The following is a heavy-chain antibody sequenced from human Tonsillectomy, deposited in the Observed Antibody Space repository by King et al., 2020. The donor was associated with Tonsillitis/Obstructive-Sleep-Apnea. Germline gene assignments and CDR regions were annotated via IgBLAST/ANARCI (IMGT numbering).Heavy chain of an antibody. D-gene: IGHD3-3*01. V-gene: IGHV1-18*01. Sequence: QLVQSGAEVKKPGASVKVSCKASGYNFTTYGINWVRQAPGQGLEWMGWINAYNGNTNSAQKLQGRVTMTTDTSTVTAYMELRSLRSDDTAVYYCARDLRFLESNWFDPWGQGTLVTVSS. CDR2: INAYNGNT. CDR3: ARDLRFLESNWFDP. J-gene: IGHJ5*02. CDR1: GYNFTTYG.